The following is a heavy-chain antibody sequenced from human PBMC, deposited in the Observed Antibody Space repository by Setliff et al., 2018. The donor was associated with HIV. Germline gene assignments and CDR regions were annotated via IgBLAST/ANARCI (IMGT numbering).Heavy chain of an antibody. D-gene: IGHD6-13*01. J-gene: IGHJ4*02. CDR3: ARGDSSWYGSLDY. CDR2: IRGSGSGDTT. CDR1: GFIFSSYA. Sequence: PGGSLRLSCAASGFIFSSYAMTWVRQAPGKGLEWVSTIRGSGSGDTTHYADFVKGRFTISRDNSKNTVYLQMNSLRAEDMAIYYCARGDSSWYGSLDYWGQGTPVTVSS. V-gene: IGHV3-23*01.